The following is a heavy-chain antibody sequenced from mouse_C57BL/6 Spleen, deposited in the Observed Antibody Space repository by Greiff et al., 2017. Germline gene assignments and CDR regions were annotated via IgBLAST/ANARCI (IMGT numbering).Heavy chain of an antibody. J-gene: IGHJ4*01. V-gene: IGHV1-85*01. CDR3: AVSRSPYAMDY. D-gene: IGHD3-1*01. Sequence: QVQLQQSGPELVKPGASVKLSCKASGYTFTCYDINWVKQRPGQGLEWIGWIYPRDGSTKYNEKFKGKATLTVDTSSSTAYMELHSLTSEDSAVYFCAVSRSPYAMDYWGQGTSVTVSS. CDR1: GYTFTCYD. CDR2: IYPRDGST.